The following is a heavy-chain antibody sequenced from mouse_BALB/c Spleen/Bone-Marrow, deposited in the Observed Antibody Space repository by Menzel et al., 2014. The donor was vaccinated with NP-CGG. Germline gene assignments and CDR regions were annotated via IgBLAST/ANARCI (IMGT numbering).Heavy chain of an antibody. CDR2: IWAGGST. V-gene: IGHV2-9*02. J-gene: IGHJ2*01. D-gene: IGHD1-1*01. CDR1: GLSLTSYG. CDR3: AREGRYYGKRSYFDY. Sequence: VKLMESGPGLVAPSQSLSITCTVSGLSLTSYGVHWVRQPPGKGLEWLGVIWAGGSTNYNSALMSRLSISKDNSKSQVFLKMNSLQTDDTAMYYCAREGRYYGKRSYFDYWGRGTTLTVSS.